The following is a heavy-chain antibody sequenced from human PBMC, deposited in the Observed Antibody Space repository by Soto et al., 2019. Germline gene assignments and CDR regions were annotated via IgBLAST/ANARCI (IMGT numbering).Heavy chain of an antibody. J-gene: IGHJ6*02. CDR2: ISAYNGNT. V-gene: IGHV1-18*01. CDR1: GYSFTSHG. D-gene: IGHD3-10*01. Sequence: QVQLVQSGAEVKKPGASVKVSCKASGYSFTSHGVSWVRQAPGQGLEWMGWISAYNGNTNYAQKFQGRXTXTXXTSTSTAYMELRSLRSDDTAVYYCARDNGFGESDVWGQGTTVTVSS. CDR3: ARDNGFGESDV.